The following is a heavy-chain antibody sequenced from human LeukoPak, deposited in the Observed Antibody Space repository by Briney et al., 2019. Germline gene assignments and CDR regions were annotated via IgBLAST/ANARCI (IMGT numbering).Heavy chain of an antibody. CDR2: ISTSGGST. J-gene: IGHJ4*02. CDR1: GFIFSNYG. V-gene: IGHV3-23*01. CDR3: AKDRDGGSATTAKGFDY. D-gene: IGHD1-26*01. Sequence: QPGGSLRLSCAASGFIFSNYGMSWVRQAPGKGLEWVSGISTSGGSTYYADSVKGRFTISRDNSKNTLYLQMNSLGAEDTAIYYCAKDRDGGSATTAKGFDYWAQGTRVTVSS.